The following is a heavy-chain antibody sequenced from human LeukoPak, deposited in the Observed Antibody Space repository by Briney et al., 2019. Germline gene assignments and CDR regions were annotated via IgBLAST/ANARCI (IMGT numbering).Heavy chain of an antibody. V-gene: IGHV3-30*02. CDR3: AREIGTYSEYNWFDP. D-gene: IGHD3-22*01. CDR2: IRYDGSNK. Sequence: GGSLRLSCAASGFTFSSYGMHWVRQAPGKGLEWVAFIRYDGSNKYYTDSVKGRFTISRDISKNTLYLQMNSLRPDDTATYFCAREIGTYSEYNWFDPWGQGTLVTVSS. CDR1: GFTFSSYG. J-gene: IGHJ5*02.